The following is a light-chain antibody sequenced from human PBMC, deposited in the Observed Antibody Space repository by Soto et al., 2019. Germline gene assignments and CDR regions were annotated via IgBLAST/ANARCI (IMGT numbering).Light chain of an antibody. V-gene: IGLV2-14*01. J-gene: IGLJ1*01. Sequence: QSVLTQTASVSGSPGQSITISCTGTSSDVGGYKFVSWYQQHPGKAPKFIIYDVSIRPSGVSNRFSGSKSGNTASLTISGLQAEDEADYYCSSYTSGSHYVFGTGTKLTVL. CDR3: SSYTSGSHYV. CDR1: SSDVGGYKF. CDR2: DVS.